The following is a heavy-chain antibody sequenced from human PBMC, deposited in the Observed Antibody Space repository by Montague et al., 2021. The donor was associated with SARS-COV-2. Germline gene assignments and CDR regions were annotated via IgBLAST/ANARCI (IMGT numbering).Heavy chain of an antibody. CDR3: ERERSYQLISEWFDP. D-gene: IGHD2-2*01. CDR2: IYYNGTT. V-gene: IGHV4-59*01. J-gene: IGHJ5*02. CDR1: GGSISSYY. Sequence: SETLSLTCTVSGGSISSYYWSWIRQPPGKGLEWIGYIYYNGTTNSSPSLKGRVSISVDTSKNQFSLAMNSVTAAATAVYYCERERSYQLISEWFDPWGQGTLVTVSS.